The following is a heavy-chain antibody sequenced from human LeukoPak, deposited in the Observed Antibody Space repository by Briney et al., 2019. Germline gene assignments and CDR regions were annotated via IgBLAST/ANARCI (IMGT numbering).Heavy chain of an antibody. Sequence: SGGSLRLSCAASGFTFSSYSINWVRQAPGKGLEWVSYISSSSSIKYYADSVKGRFTISRDNSKNTLYLQMNSLRAEDTAVYYCARSTGTGNYYYYGMDVWGQGTTVTVSS. CDR1: GFTFSSYS. V-gene: IGHV3-48*01. J-gene: IGHJ6*02. D-gene: IGHD1-1*01. CDR3: ARSTGTGNYYYYGMDV. CDR2: ISSSSSIK.